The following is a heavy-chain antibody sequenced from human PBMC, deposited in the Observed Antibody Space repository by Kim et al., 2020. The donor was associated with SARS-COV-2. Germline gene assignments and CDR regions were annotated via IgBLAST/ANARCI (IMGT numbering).Heavy chain of an antibody. Sequence: SVKGRFTITRDNSKTTLYLQMNSLRAEDTAVYYCARDGARWYLGNWFNPWGQGTLVTVSS. CDR3: ARDGARWYLGNWFNP. D-gene: IGHD6-13*01. J-gene: IGHJ5*02. V-gene: IGHV3-30*07.